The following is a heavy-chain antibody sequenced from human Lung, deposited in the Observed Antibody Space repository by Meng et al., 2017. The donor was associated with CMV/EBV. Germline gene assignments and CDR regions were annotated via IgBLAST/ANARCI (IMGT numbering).Heavy chain of an antibody. CDR3: ASVRQTYCANGVCHTTSYFDL. D-gene: IGHD2-8*01. J-gene: IGHJ2*01. CDR1: DGSISSSIYK. CDR2: IYYIGNT. Sequence: SETLSLXXTVSDGSISSSIYKWGWIRQPPGKGLEWIASIYYIGNTYYNPSLKSRVTISVDTSKNQFSLKLSSVTAADTAIYYCASVRQTYCANGVCHTTSYFDLWGRGXLVTVSS. V-gene: IGHV4-39*07.